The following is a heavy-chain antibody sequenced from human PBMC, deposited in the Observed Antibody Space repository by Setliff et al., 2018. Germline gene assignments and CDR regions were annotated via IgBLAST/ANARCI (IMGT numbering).Heavy chain of an antibody. CDR3: AKSGGDHCCPLYHHYYMDV. V-gene: IGHV3-48*01. CDR1: GFTFSIYS. D-gene: IGHD2-21*02. Sequence: GGSLRLSCAASGFTFSIYSMNWVRQAPGKGLEWIAYISSGSNSIFHADSVMGRFTISRDNARNSLYLQMNRLRPEDTAVYYCAKSGGDHCCPLYHHYYMDVWGTGTTVTVS. CDR2: ISSGSNSI. J-gene: IGHJ6*03.